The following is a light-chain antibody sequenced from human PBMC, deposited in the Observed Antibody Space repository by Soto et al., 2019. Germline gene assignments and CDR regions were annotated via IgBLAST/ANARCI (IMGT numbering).Light chain of an antibody. CDR1: QSVSSN. CDR3: QQYYNWPRT. V-gene: IGKV3D-15*01. CDR2: GAS. Sequence: IVMTQSPATLSVSPWERATLSCRASQSVSSNLAWYQQKPGQAPRLFIYGASTRATGIPARFSGSGSGTEFTLTISSLQAEDCAVYYCQQYYNWPRTFGQGTKVDIK. J-gene: IGKJ1*01.